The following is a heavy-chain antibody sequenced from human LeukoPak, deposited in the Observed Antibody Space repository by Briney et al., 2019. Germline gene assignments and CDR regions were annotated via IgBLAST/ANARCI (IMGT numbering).Heavy chain of an antibody. D-gene: IGHD5-18*01. CDR2: IYYSGST. J-gene: IGHJ4*02. CDR1: GGSISSYY. CDR3: ARGVSYGDFDY. Sequence: SETLSLTCTVSGGSISSYYWSWIRQPPGKGLEWIGYIYYSGSTNYNPSLKSRVTISVDTSKNQFSLKLSSVTAADMAVYYCARGVSYGDFDYWGQGTLVTVSS. V-gene: IGHV4-59*01.